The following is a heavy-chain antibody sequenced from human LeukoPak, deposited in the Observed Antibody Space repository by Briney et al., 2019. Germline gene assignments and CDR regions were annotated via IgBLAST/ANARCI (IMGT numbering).Heavy chain of an antibody. D-gene: IGHD4-17*01. CDR1: GFTFSSYD. CDR2: IGTAGDT. V-gene: IGHV3-13*01. Sequence: PGGSLRLSCAASGFTFSSYDMHWVRQATGKGLEWFFAIGTAGDTYYPGSVKGRFTISRKNAKNSLYLQMNSLRAGDTAVYYCARGGATFDGDSFDCWGQGTLVTVSS. J-gene: IGHJ4*02. CDR3: ARGGATFDGDSFDC.